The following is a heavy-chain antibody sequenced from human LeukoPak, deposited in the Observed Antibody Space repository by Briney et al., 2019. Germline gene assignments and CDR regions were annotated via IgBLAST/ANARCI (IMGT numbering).Heavy chain of an antibody. Sequence: GGSLRLSCAASGFTFDDYGMSWVRQAPGKGLEWISGVNWNGGSTGYADSVKGRFTISRDNAKNSLYLQMNSLRAEDTALFYCARGSLGSSSSSDCCPLDYWGQGALVTVSS. J-gene: IGHJ4*02. V-gene: IGHV3-20*04. D-gene: IGHD6-6*01. CDR2: VNWNGGST. CDR1: GFTFDDYG. CDR3: ARGSLGSSSSSDCCPLDY.